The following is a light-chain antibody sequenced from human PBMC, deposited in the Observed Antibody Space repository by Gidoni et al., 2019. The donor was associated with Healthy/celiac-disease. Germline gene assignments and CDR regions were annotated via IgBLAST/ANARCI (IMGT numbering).Light chain of an antibody. CDR1: QSISSY. J-gene: IGKJ4*01. V-gene: IGKV1-39*01. CDR2: AAS. CDR3: QQSYSTPT. Sequence: DIQMTQSPSSLSASVGGRVTITCRASQSISSYLNWYQQKPGKAPKLLIYAASRLQSGVPSRFSGSGSGTEFTLTISSLQPEDFATYYCQQSYSTPTFGGGTKVEIK.